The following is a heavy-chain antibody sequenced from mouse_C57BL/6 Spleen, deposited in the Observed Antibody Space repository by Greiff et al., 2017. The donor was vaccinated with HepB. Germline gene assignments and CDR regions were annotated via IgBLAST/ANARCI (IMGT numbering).Heavy chain of an antibody. V-gene: IGHV1-39*01. CDR3: ARRGYGSSYRYFDV. CDR2: INPNYGTT. J-gene: IGHJ1*03. CDR1: GYSFTDYN. Sequence: EVQLQQSGPELVKPGASVKISCKASGYSFTDYNMNWVKQGNGKSLEWIGVINPNYGTTSYNQKFKGKATLTVDQSSSTAYMQLNSLTSEDSAVYYCARRGYGSSYRYFDVWGTGTTVTVSS. D-gene: IGHD1-1*01.